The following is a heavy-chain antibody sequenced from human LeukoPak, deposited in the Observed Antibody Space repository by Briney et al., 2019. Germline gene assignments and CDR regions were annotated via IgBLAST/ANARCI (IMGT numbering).Heavy chain of an antibody. CDR1: GFTFSSYG. CDR2: IRYDGLKK. CDR3: AKDGKAYCGGDCSYYYYYYMDV. J-gene: IGHJ6*03. D-gene: IGHD2-21*02. Sequence: GGSLRLSCAASGFTFSSYGIHWVRQAPGKGLEWVAFIRYDGLKKYYADSVKGRFTVSRDNSKNTLYLQMNSLRVDDTAVYYCAKDGKAYCGGDCSYYYYYYMDVWGKGTTVTISS. V-gene: IGHV3-30*02.